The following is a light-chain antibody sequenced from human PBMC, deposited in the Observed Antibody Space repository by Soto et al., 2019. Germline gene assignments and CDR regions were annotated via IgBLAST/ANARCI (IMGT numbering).Light chain of an antibody. Sequence: DLQLTQSPSFLSASVGDRVTITCRASQGISSYLAWYQQKPGKAPKLLIYAASTLQSGVPSRFSGRGSGTEFTLTISSLQPEDFATYYCQQLNSYPRTFGQGTKVEIK. J-gene: IGKJ1*01. V-gene: IGKV1-9*01. CDR3: QQLNSYPRT. CDR2: AAS. CDR1: QGISSY.